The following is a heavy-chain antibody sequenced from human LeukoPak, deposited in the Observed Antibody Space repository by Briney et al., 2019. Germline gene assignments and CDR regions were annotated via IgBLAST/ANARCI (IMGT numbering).Heavy chain of an antibody. CDR1: GFAFRNYD. CDR2: ITTDGSGA. D-gene: IGHD3-10*01. J-gene: IGHJ1*01. V-gene: IGHV3-23*01. Sequence: GGSLRLSCAASGFAFRNYDMIWVRQAPGRGLEWVSGITTDGSGAYYADSVKGRFTVSSDNSKNTVFLQVNSLRGEDAAIDYCAKGVLGAGSLLEYFQHWGQGTLVTVSS. CDR3: AKGVLGAGSLLEYFQH.